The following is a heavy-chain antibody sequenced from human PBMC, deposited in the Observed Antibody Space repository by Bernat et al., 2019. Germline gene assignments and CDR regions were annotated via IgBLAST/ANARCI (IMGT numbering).Heavy chain of an antibody. CDR1: GFTFSSHA. Sequence: EVQLLESGGRLVQPGGSLRLSCAASGFTFSSHAMSWVRQAPGKGLEWVSAIIGSGGNTYYADSVNGRFTISRDNSKNTLFLRMSSLRAEDTAVYYCAKDDFWSGYSDYWGQGTLVTVSS. CDR2: IIGSGGNT. CDR3: AKDDFWSGYSDY. D-gene: IGHD3-3*01. J-gene: IGHJ4*02. V-gene: IGHV3-23*01.